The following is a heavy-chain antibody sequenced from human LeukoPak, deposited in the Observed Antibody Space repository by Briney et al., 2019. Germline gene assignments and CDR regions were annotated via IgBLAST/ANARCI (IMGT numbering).Heavy chain of an antibody. Sequence: SVKVSCKASGGTFSSYAISWVRQAPGQGLEWMGGIIPIFGTANYAQKLQGRVTITTDESTSTAYMELSSLRSEDTAVYYCAGLSYYYDSSGQYYFDYWGQGTLVTVSS. CDR2: IIPIFGTA. V-gene: IGHV1-69*05. J-gene: IGHJ4*02. CDR1: GGTFSSYA. D-gene: IGHD3-22*01. CDR3: AGLSYYYDSSGQYYFDY.